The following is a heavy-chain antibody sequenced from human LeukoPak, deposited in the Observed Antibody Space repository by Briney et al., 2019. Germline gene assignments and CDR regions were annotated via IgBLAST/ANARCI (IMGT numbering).Heavy chain of an antibody. CDR2: ISWNSGKL. J-gene: IGHJ4*02. D-gene: IGHD3-10*01. CDR3: ARVEFGEYSSYFDD. Sequence: GGSLGLSCAASGFTFDDFAMHWVRQAPGKGLEWVSGISWNSGKLGDADSVRGRFTISRDSAKNSLSLQMNSLRAEDTAVYYCARVEFGEYSSYFDDWGQGTLVTVSS. V-gene: IGHV3-9*01. CDR1: GFTFDDFA.